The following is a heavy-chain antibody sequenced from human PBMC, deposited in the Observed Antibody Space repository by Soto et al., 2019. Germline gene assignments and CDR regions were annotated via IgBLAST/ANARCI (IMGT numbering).Heavy chain of an antibody. J-gene: IGHJ4*02. D-gene: IGHD5-12*01. CDR2: INHSGST. CDR3: ARGRRKEYGGPIGVFDY. V-gene: IGHV4-34*01. Sequence: SETLSLTCAVYGGSFSGYYWSWIRQPPGKGLEWIGEINHSGSTNYNPSLKSRVTISVDTSKNQFSLKLSSVTAADTAVYYCARGRRKEYGGPIGVFDYWGQGTLVTVSS. CDR1: GGSFSGYY.